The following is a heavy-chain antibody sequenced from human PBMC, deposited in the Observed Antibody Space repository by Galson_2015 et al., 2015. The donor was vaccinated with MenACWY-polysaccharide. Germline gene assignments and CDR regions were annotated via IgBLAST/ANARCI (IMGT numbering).Heavy chain of an antibody. J-gene: IGHJ4*02. V-gene: IGHV1-3*01. CDR1: GYTFANYA. CDR3: ARDSSGSFLGWRTFDS. D-gene: IGHD1-26*01. CDR2: INGGNGNT. Sequence: SVKVSCKASGYTFANYAIHWVRQAPGQRLEWMGWINGGNGNTYYSQKFQGRVTITRDTSASTAYMELSSLRSEDTAVYYCARDSSGSFLGWRTFDSWGQGTRVTVSS.